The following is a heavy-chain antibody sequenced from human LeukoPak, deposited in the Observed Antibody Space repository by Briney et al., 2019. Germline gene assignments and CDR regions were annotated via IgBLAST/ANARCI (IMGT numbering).Heavy chain of an antibody. Sequence: SETLSLTCTVSGGSINGYNWSWLRQPAGKGLEWIGRTHNSGSPYYDPSLNSRVTMSVDTSRSHFSLNLSSVTAADTAVYYCARDRAYRGYEYYFDYWGQGILVTVSS. J-gene: IGHJ4*02. CDR2: THNSGSP. D-gene: IGHD5-12*01. CDR3: ARDRAYRGYEYYFDY. V-gene: IGHV4-4*07. CDR1: GGSINGYN.